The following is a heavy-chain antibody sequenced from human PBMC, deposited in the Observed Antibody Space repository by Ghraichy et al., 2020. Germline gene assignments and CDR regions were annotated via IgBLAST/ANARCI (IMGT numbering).Heavy chain of an antibody. CDR1: GFTFSSYW. CDR3: AREEGSSGWYFDL. D-gene: IGHD6-19*01. CDR2: INSDGSST. Sequence: GGSLRLSCAASGFTFSSYWMHWVRQAPGKGLVWVSRINSDGSSTSYADSVKGRFTISRDNAKNTLYLQMNSLRAEDTAVYYCAREEGSSGWYFDLWGRGTLVTVSS. J-gene: IGHJ2*01. V-gene: IGHV3-74*01.